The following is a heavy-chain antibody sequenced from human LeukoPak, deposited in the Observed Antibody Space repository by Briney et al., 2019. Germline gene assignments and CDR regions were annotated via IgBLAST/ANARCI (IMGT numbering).Heavy chain of an antibody. Sequence: GGSLRLSCAASGFTFSSYSMNWVRQAPGKGLEWVSSISSSSSYIYYADSVKGRFTISRDNAKNSLYLQMNSLRAEDTAVYYCARDFGLWLQPPFDYWGQGTLVTVSS. CDR2: ISSSSSYI. V-gene: IGHV3-21*01. D-gene: IGHD5-18*01. J-gene: IGHJ4*02. CDR3: ARDFGLWLQPPFDY. CDR1: GFTFSSYS.